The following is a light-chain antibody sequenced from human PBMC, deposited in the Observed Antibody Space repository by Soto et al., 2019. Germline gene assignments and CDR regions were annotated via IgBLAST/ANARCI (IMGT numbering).Light chain of an antibody. CDR1: NSDVGAYDY. J-gene: IGLJ1*01. Sequence: QSALTQPPSASGSPGQSVTISCTGTNSDVGAYDYVSWYQQHPGKAPKLMIYEINKRPSGVPDRFSGSKSGNTASLTVSGLQAEDEADYYCSSFAGRNNFPYVFGTGTKLTVL. V-gene: IGLV2-8*01. CDR3: SSFAGRNNFPYV. CDR2: EIN.